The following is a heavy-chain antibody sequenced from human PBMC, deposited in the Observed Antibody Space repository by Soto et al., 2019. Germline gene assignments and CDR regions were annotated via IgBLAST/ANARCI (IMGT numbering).Heavy chain of an antibody. CDR3: ARQLRHYASWSNKYSYYGLDV. CDR2: IYPGDSDT. D-gene: IGHD3-3*01. CDR1: EYSFSTYW. V-gene: IGHV5-51*01. Sequence: GESLKISCKGSEYSFSTYWIAWVRQMPGKGLEWMGIIYPGDSDTRYSPSFQGQVTISADKSISTAHLQWSSLKASDTAMYYCARQLRHYASWSNKYSYYGLDVWGQGQTVTVSS. J-gene: IGHJ6*02.